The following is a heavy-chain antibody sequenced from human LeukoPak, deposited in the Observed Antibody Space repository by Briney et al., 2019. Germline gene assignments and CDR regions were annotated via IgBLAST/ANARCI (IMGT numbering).Heavy chain of an antibody. V-gene: IGHV3-33*01. D-gene: IGHD3-10*01. CDR3: ARGYYYGSGSDAFDI. CDR2: IWYDGSNK. Sequence: GGSLRLSCAASGFTFCSYGMHWVRQAPGKGLEWVAVIWYDGSNKYYADSVKGRFTISRDNSKNTLYLQMNSLRAEDTAVYYCARGYYYGSGSDAFDIWGQGTMVTVSS. CDR1: GFTFCSYG. J-gene: IGHJ3*02.